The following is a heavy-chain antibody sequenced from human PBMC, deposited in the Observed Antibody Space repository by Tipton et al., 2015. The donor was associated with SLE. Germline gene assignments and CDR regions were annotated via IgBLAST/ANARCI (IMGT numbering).Heavy chain of an antibody. CDR3: AQAHLWGSYRYASDI. J-gene: IGHJ3*02. V-gene: IGHV4-38-2*02. D-gene: IGHD3-16*02. CDR1: GFSISTGYY. CDR2: IYHTGST. Sequence: TLSLTCTVSGFSISTGYYWGWIRRPPGKGLEWIGNIYHTGSTYYNPSLKSRVTISVDTSKNQFSLKLSSVTAADTAVYYCAQAHLWGSYRYASDIWGQGTMVTVSS.